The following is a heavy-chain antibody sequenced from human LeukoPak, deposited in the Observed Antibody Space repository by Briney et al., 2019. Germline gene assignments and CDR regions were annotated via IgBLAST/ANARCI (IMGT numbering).Heavy chain of an antibody. D-gene: IGHD2-8*02. V-gene: IGHV3-9*01. CDR3: AKAHRTGGLDFDY. J-gene: IGHJ4*02. CDR1: GFTFDNYA. Sequence: GGSLRLSCAASGFTFDNYAMHWVRQAPGKGLEWVSGISWSSGSIAYAASVKGRFTISRDNAKNSLYLQMNSLGAEDTAVYYCAKAHRTGGLDFDYWGQGTLVTVSS. CDR2: ISWSSGSI.